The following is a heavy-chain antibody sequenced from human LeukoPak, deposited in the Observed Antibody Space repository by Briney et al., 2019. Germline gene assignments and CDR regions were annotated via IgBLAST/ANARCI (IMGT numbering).Heavy chain of an antibody. Sequence: GGSLRLSCAASGFTFSSYAMSWVRQAPGKGLEWVSAISGSGGSTYYADSVKGRFTISRDNSKNTLYPQMNSLRAEDTAVYYCAKDKRITMVRGVIAPFDYWGQGTLVTVSS. CDR1: GFTFSSYA. V-gene: IGHV3-23*01. CDR3: AKDKRITMVRGVIAPFDY. D-gene: IGHD3-10*01. J-gene: IGHJ4*02. CDR2: ISGSGGST.